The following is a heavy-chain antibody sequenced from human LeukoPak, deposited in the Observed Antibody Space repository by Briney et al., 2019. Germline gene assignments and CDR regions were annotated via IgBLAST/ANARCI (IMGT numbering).Heavy chain of an antibody. D-gene: IGHD3-22*01. Sequence: GGSLRLSCAASGFTFSSYGMQWVRQAPGKGLEWVAFIRYDGSNKYYADSVKGRFTISRDNSKNTLYLQMNSLRAEDTAVYYCAKDRGYYDSSGYYLYWGQGTLVTVSS. CDR2: IRYDGSNK. V-gene: IGHV3-30*02. J-gene: IGHJ4*02. CDR1: GFTFSSYG. CDR3: AKDRGYYDSSGYYLY.